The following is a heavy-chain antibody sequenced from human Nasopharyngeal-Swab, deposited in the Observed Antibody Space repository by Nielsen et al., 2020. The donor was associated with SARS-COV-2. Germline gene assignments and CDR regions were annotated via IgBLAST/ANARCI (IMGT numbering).Heavy chain of an antibody. V-gene: IGHV3-30*04. CDR1: GFTFDSYA. D-gene: IGHD2-15*01. CDR3: ARDQDNALYD. CDR2: IANDGRYK. Sequence: GESLKISCAASGFTFDSYAMHWVRQAPGKGLEWVAVIANDGRYKHYADSVKGRFTISRDNSKSTLYLQMNSLRAEDTAVYYCARDQDNALYDWGQGTLVTVSS. J-gene: IGHJ4*02.